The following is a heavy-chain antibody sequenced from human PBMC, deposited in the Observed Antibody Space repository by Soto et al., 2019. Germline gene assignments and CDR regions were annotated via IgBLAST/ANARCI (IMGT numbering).Heavy chain of an antibody. CDR2: IDYSGST. CDR1: YGSINGYY. V-gene: IGHV4-59*01. CDR3: ARAASGYSFDH. Sequence: DRLALTYIVTYGSINGYYCPWLRQPPGKGLEWIGYIDYSGSTNYSPSLKSRSAMSVNTSKNQFSLKLSSVAAADTAVYYCARAASGYSFDHWGHGALVTVSS. D-gene: IGHD3-22*01. J-gene: IGHJ4*01.